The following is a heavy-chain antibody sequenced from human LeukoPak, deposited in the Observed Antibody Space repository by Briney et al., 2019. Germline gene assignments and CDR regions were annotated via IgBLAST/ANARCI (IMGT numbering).Heavy chain of an antibody. CDR1: GFTFSDYY. Sequence: PGGSLRLSCSASGFTFSDYYMSWIRQAPGKGLEWVSYISSSGSTIYYADSVKGRFTISRDNAKNSLYLRMNSLRVEDTAVYYCVRDHQLRDPGCWGQGTLVTVSS. V-gene: IGHV3-11*04. D-gene: IGHD5-24*01. CDR3: VRDHQLRDPGC. J-gene: IGHJ4*02. CDR2: ISSSGSTI.